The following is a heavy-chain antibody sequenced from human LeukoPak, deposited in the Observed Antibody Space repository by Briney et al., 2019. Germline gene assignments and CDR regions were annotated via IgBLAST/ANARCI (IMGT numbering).Heavy chain of an antibody. J-gene: IGHJ4*02. CDR1: GFTFSSYG. CDR3: AKDFHGGVGVAGNSSGTAYNY. D-gene: IGHD3-22*01. V-gene: IGHV3-30*02. Sequence: GGSLRLSCAASGFTFSSYGMHGVRQAPGKGLEWVAFIRYDGSNKYYADSVKSRFTISRDNSKNTLYLQMNSLRAEDTAVYYCAKDFHGGVGVAGNSSGTAYNYWGQGTLVTVSS. CDR2: IRYDGSNK.